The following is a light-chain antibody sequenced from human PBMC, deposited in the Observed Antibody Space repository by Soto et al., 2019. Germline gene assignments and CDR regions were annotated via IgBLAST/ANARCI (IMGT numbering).Light chain of an antibody. Sequence: QSVLDQPRPGSGSPGQSVTISCTGTSSDFGGYNYVSWYQQHPGKAPKLMIYDVSKRPSGVPDRFSGSKSGNTASLTISGLQGEDEADYYCCSYAGSYTYVFGTGTKVTVL. J-gene: IGLJ1*01. CDR2: DVS. CDR1: SSDFGGYNY. V-gene: IGLV2-11*01. CDR3: CSYAGSYTYV.